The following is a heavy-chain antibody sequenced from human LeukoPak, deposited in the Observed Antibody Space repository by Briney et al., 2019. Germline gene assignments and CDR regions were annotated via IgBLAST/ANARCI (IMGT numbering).Heavy chain of an antibody. CDR1: GGTFSSYA. D-gene: IGHD3-10*01. V-gene: IGHV1-69*01. CDR2: IIPIFGTA. J-gene: IGHJ4*02. CDR3: ARDRDDYYYGSESWFDY. Sequence: GAAVKVSCKASGGTFSSYAISWGRQAPGQGLEWMGGIIPIFGTANYAQKFQGRVTITADESTSTAYMELSSLRSEDTAVYYCARDRDDYYYGSESWFDYWGQGTLVTVSS.